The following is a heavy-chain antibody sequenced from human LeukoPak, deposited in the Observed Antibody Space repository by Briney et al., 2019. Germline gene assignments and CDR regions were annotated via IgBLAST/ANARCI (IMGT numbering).Heavy chain of an antibody. D-gene: IGHD6-19*01. CDR2: INPNSGGT. Sequence: ASVKVSCKASGYTFTGYYMHWVRQAPGQGLEWMGRINPNSGGTNYAQKFQGRVTMTRDTSISTAYMELSRLRSDDTAVYYCAREKQWLDPAPHYYYYYGMDVWGQGTTVTVSS. J-gene: IGHJ6*02. CDR1: GYTFTGYY. CDR3: AREKQWLDPAPHYYYYYGMDV. V-gene: IGHV1-2*06.